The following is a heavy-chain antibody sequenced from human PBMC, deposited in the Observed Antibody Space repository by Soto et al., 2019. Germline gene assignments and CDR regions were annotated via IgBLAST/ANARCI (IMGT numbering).Heavy chain of an antibody. Sequence: QVQLVESGGGEVKPGRSLTISCAASGFTFSTYGMHWVRQTPGKGLEWVAVISYDGTNKFYSDSVQGRFIISRDNFKNTLTQQMNSLRADDTAVYSCGKDLPSYGDYDYYCYGMDVWGLGNRVTVSS. J-gene: IGHJ6*02. D-gene: IGHD4-17*01. CDR1: GFTFSTYG. CDR3: GKDLPSYGDYDYYCYGMDV. CDR2: ISYDGTNK. V-gene: IGHV3-30*18.